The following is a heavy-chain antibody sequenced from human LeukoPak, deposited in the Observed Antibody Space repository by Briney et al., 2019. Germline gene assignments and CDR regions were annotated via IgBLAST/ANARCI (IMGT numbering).Heavy chain of an antibody. V-gene: IGHV1-46*01. J-gene: IGHJ4*02. CDR3: ARDGYYDILTGYAPFDFDY. CDR2: INPSGGST. Sequence: ASVKVSCKASGYTFTSYYMHWVRQAPGQGLGWMGIINPSGGSTSYAQKFQGRVTMTRDTSTSTVYMELSSLRSEDTAVYYCARDGYYDILTGYAPFDFDYWGQGTLVTVSS. D-gene: IGHD3-9*01. CDR1: GYTFTSYY.